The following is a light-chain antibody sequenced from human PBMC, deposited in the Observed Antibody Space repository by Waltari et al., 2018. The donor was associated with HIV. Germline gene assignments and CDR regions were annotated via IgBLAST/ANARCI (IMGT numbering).Light chain of an antibody. CDR3: GTWDSSLSAYV. CDR2: DNN. CDR1: SSNIGNNY. J-gene: IGLJ1*01. V-gene: IGLV1-51*01. Sequence: QSVLTQPPSVSAAPGQKVTIPCSGSSSNIGNNYVSWYQQLPGTAPKLLIYDNNNRPSGIPDRFSGSKSGTSATLGITGLQTGDEADYYCGTWDSSLSAYVFGTGTKVTVL.